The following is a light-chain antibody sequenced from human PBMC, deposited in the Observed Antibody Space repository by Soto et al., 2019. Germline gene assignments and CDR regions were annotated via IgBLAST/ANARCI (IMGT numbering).Light chain of an antibody. V-gene: IGKV3-11*01. Sequence: EIVLTQSPATLSLSPGERATLSCRASQSVSRYLAWYQQKPGQAPRLLIYDASSRATGIPARFSGSGSRTDFTLTITSLDHEDFAVYYCQQRSNWTSTFGGGTKVEI. J-gene: IGKJ4*01. CDR2: DAS. CDR1: QSVSRY. CDR3: QQRSNWTST.